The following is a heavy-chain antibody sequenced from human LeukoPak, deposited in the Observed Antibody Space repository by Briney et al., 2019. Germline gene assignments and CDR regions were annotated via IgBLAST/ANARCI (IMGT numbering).Heavy chain of an antibody. J-gene: IGHJ6*02. CDR3: TRVIRSSSRPPPPHHYYYYGMDV. CDR2: IRSKAYGGTT. Sequence: GGSLRLSCTASGFTFGDYAMSCVRQAPGKGLEWVGFIRSKAYGGTTEYAASVKGRFTISRDDSKSIAYLQMNSLKTEDTAVYYCTRVIRSSSRPPPPHHYYYYGMDVWGQGTTVTVSS. V-gene: IGHV3-49*04. D-gene: IGHD6-6*01. CDR1: GFTFGDYA.